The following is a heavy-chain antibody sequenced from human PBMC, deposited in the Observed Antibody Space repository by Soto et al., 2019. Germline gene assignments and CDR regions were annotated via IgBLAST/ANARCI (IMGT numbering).Heavy chain of an antibody. CDR3: ARIRRLLFVS. CDR1: GFTFRVYA. D-gene: IGHD2-15*01. Sequence: VHLSESGGALVQPGGSLRLSCAASGFTFRVYAMSWFRQAPGGGLEWVSAIGGTGNTTYYADSVKGRFTIARDNSRDPLYLQMTSLRVEDTAVYYCARIRRLLFVSWGQGTLVSVSS. J-gene: IGHJ4*02. CDR2: IGGTGNTT. V-gene: IGHV3-23*01.